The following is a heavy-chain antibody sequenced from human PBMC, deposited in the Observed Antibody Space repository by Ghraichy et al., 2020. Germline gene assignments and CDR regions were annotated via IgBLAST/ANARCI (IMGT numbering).Heavy chain of an antibody. CDR1: GGSLSSYY. Sequence: SLTCTVSGGSLSSYYWSWIRQPPGKGLEWIGYIYYDGTTNYNPSLKSRVTISVDTSKNQFSLKLSSVTAADTAVYYCAKLSGTSALGYWGQGTLVSVSS. CDR2: IYYDGTT. CDR3: AKLSGTSALGY. D-gene: IGHD1-1*01. J-gene: IGHJ4*02. V-gene: IGHV4-59*01.